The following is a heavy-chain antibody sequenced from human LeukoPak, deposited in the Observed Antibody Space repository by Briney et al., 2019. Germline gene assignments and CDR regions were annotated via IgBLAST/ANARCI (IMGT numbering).Heavy chain of an antibody. Sequence: GGSLRLSCAAAGFTFETHGMHWVRQSPVKGLQWVAFIAYDGTNIHYEDSVKGRFTISRDNSKNTLYLHMSNLRPEDTAVYFCAKDPPYGSRSSGFDHWGQGTQVTVSS. D-gene: IGHD3-10*01. CDR1: GFTFETHG. V-gene: IGHV3-30*02. J-gene: IGHJ4*02. CDR3: AKDPPYGSRSSGFDH. CDR2: IAYDGTNI.